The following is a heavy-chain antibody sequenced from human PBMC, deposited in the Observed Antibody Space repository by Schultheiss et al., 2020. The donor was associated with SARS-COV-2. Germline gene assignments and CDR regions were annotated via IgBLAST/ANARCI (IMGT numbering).Heavy chain of an antibody. D-gene: IGHD3-10*01. Sequence: GGSLRLSCAASGFTFSDYYMSWIRQAPGKGLEWVSYISSSGSTIYYADSVKGRFTISRDNAKNSLYLQMNSLRAEDTAVYYCARGRITMVRGVIITQYYFDYWGQGTLVTVSS. J-gene: IGHJ4*02. CDR1: GFTFSDYY. CDR2: ISSSGSTI. V-gene: IGHV3-11*04. CDR3: ARGRITMVRGVIITQYYFDY.